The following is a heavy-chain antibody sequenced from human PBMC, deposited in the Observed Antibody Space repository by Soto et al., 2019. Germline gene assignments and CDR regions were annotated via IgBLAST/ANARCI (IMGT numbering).Heavy chain of an antibody. CDR2: INHSGST. CDR1: GGSFSGYY. V-gene: IGHV4-34*01. CDR3: ARGRGWFDIGYYYGMDV. J-gene: IGHJ6*02. D-gene: IGHD6-19*01. Sequence: QVQLQQWGAGLLKPSETLSLTCAVYGGSFSGYYWSWIRQPPGKGLEWIGEINHSGSTNYNPSLKSRVTISVDTSKNQFSLKLSSVTAADAAVYYCARGRGWFDIGYYYGMDVWGQGTTVTVSS.